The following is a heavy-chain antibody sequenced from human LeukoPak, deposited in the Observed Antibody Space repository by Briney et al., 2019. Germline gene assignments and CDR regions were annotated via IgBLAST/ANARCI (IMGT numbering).Heavy chain of an antibody. Sequence: SGPTLVNPTQTLTLTCAFSGFSLNTVGVGVAWIRQPPGKALEWLALIYWDDDKRYNPSLKSRLTITKDTSGNQVVLTLTNVDPVDTATYYCAHFPSMIRGVIANTYFAPWGQGTLGAVSS. CDR1: GFSLNTVGVG. V-gene: IGHV2-5*02. CDR2: IYWDDDK. CDR3: AHFPSMIRGVIANTYFAP. J-gene: IGHJ5*02. D-gene: IGHD3-10*01.